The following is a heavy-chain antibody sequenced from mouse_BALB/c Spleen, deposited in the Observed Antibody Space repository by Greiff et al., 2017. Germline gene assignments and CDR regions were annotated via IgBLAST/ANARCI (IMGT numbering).Heavy chain of an antibody. Sequence: LVESGPELVKPGASVRISCKASGYTFTSYYIHWVKQRPGQGLEWIGWIYPGNVNTKYNEKFKGKATLTADKSSSTAYMQLSSLTSEDSAVYFCASGGYDAMDYWGQGTSVTVSS. CDR1: GYTFTSYY. CDR2: IYPGNVNT. CDR3: ASGGYDAMDY. V-gene: IGHV1S56*01. J-gene: IGHJ4*01.